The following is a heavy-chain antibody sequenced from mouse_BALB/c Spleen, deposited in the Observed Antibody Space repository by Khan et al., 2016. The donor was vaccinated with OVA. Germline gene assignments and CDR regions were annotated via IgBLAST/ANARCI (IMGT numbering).Heavy chain of an antibody. CDR1: GYTFTDYA. CDR2: ISTYSGNT. J-gene: IGHJ2*01. CDR3: ARPAYDGYYDY. Sequence: QVQLKQSGPELVRPGVSVKISCKGSGYTFTDYAMYWVKQSHAESLEWIGLISTYSGNTNYNQKLKGKATMTVDKSSTTPYMELARLTSEDSAIYYCARPAYDGYYDYWGQGTTLTVSS. D-gene: IGHD2-3*01. V-gene: IGHV1S137*01.